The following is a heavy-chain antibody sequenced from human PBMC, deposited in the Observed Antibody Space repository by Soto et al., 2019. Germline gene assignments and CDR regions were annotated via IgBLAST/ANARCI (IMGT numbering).Heavy chain of an antibody. CDR3: ARARPGIVGALGFDP. D-gene: IGHD1-26*01. CDR1: GGSISSYY. Sequence: PSETLSLTCTVSGGSISSYYWSWIRQPPGKGLEWIGYIYYSGSTNYTPSLKSRVTISVDTSKNQFSLKLSSVTAADTAVYYCARARPGIVGALGFDPWGQGTLVTVSS. J-gene: IGHJ5*02. V-gene: IGHV4-59*01. CDR2: IYYSGST.